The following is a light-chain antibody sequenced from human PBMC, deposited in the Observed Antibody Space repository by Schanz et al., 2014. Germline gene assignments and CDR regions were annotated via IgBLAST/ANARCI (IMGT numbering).Light chain of an antibody. CDR1: QSVISSY. J-gene: IGKJ1*01. V-gene: IGKV3D-20*02. Sequence: EIVLTQSPGTLSLSPGERATLSCRPSQSVISSYLAWYQQKPGQAPRLLIYDASTRATAIPDRFSGSGSGTDFTLPISRLEPEDFAVYYCQQRYNWPAFGQGTKVEIK. CDR3: QQRYNWPA. CDR2: DAS.